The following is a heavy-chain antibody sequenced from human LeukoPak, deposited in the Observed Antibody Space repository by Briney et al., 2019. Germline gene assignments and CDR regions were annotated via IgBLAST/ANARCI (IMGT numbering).Heavy chain of an antibody. V-gene: IGHV1-18*01. D-gene: IGHD1-26*01. CDR1: GYTFTSYG. Sequence: ASVEVSCKASGYTFTSYGISWVRQAPGQGLEWMGWISAYNGNTNYAQKLQGRVTMTTDTSTSTAYMELRSLRSDDTAVYYCARRYSGSYSNWFDPWGQGTLVTVSS. J-gene: IGHJ5*02. CDR3: ARRYSGSYSNWFDP. CDR2: ISAYNGNT.